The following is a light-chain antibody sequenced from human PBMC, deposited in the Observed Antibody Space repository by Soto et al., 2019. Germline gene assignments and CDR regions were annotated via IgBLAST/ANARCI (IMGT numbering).Light chain of an antibody. Sequence: EMVMTQSPATLSVSPGERATLSCRASQSVSSNLAWYQQKPGQAPRLLIYGASTRATGIPARFSGRGSGTEFTLTISSLLSEDFAVYYCQQYNTWRPWTFGQGTKVEIK. V-gene: IGKV3-15*01. CDR2: GAS. CDR1: QSVSSN. J-gene: IGKJ1*01. CDR3: QQYNTWRPWT.